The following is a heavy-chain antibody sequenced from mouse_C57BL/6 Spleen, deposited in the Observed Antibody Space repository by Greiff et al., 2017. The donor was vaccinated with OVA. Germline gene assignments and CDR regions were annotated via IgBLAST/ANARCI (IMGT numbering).Heavy chain of an antibody. V-gene: IGHV1-50*01. CDR2: IDPSDSYT. J-gene: IGHJ2*01. CDR3: ASRGVYGSSRDY. Sequence: VQLQQPGAELVKPGASVKLSCKASGYTFTSYWMQWVKQRPGQGLEWIGEIDPSDSYTNYNQKFKGKATLTVDTSSSTAYMQLSSLTSEDSAVYYWASRGVYGSSRDYWGQGTTLTVSS. D-gene: IGHD1-1*01. CDR1: GYTFTSYW.